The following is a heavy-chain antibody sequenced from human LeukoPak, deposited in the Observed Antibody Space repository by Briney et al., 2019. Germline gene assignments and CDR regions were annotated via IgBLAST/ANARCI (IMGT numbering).Heavy chain of an antibody. J-gene: IGHJ4*02. D-gene: IGHD6-19*01. CDR1: GGSISSSSYY. Sequence: SETLSLTCTVSGGSISSSSYYWGWMRQPPGKGLEWIGSIYYSGSTYYNPSLKSRVTISVDTSKNQFSLKLSSVTAADTAVYYCASFPAIAVAGLIDYWGQGTLVTVSS. CDR2: IYYSGST. V-gene: IGHV4-39*01. CDR3: ASFPAIAVAGLIDY.